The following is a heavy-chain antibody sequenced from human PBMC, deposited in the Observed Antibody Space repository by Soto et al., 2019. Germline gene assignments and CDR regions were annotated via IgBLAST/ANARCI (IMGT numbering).Heavy chain of an antibody. CDR2: ISAYNGNT. V-gene: IGHV1-18*01. J-gene: IGHJ6*03. Sequence: QVQLVQSGAEVKKPGASVKVSCKASGYTFTSYGISWVRQAPGQGLEWMGWISAYNGNTNYAQKLQGRVTMNTDTSTSTAYMELRSLRSDDTAVYYCARVGYCSSTSCYGEDYYYYMDVWGKGTTVTVSS. CDR1: GYTFTSYG. D-gene: IGHD2-2*01. CDR3: ARVGYCSSTSCYGEDYYYYMDV.